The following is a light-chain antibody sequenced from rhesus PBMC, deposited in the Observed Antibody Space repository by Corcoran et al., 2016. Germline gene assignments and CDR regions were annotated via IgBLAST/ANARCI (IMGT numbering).Light chain of an antibody. Sequence: DIQMTQSPSSLSASVGDTVTITCRASQGISSWLAWYQQKPGKAPKLLIYKASKLQSGVPSRFSGSGSVTDFTLTISSLQSEDFATYYCQQYSSRPLTFGGGTKVELK. CDR2: KAS. J-gene: IGKJ4*01. CDR3: QQYSSRPLT. V-gene: IGKV1-22*01. CDR1: QGISSW.